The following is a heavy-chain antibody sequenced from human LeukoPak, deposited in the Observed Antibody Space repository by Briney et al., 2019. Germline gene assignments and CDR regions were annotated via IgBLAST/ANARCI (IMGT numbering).Heavy chain of an antibody. CDR1: GGTFSSYA. J-gene: IGHJ1*01. D-gene: IGHD3-3*01. CDR2: ISAYNGNT. CDR3: ARDPYYDFWSGYYLDGYFQH. Sequence: ASVKVSCKASGGTFSSYAISWVRQAPGQGLEWMGWISAYNGNTNYAQKLQGRVTMTTDTSTSTAYMELRSLRSDDTAVYYCARDPYYDFWSGYYLDGYFQHWGQGTLVTVSS. V-gene: IGHV1-18*01.